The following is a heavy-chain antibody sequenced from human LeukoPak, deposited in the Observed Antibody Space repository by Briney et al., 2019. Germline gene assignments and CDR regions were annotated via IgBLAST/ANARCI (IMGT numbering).Heavy chain of an antibody. V-gene: IGHV1-69*01. Sequence: SVKVSCKASGGTFSSYAISWVRRAPGQGLEWMGEIIPIFGTANYTQKLQGRVTITADEFTSTAYMELSSLRSEDTAVYYCRRDLDTAMAMGYWGQGTLVTASS. CDR1: GGTFSSYA. CDR3: RRDLDTAMAMGY. CDR2: IIPIFGTA. D-gene: IGHD5-18*01. J-gene: IGHJ4*02.